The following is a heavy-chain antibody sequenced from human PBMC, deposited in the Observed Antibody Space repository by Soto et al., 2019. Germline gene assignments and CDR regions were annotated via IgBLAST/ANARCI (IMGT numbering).Heavy chain of an antibody. Sequence: PGGSLRLSCTVSGFSVSSNYMNWVRQAPGKGLAWVSVVYSDGATDYADSVKGRFTISRDNAKNSLYLQMNSLSAEDTAVYYCATWRSSWYDWAFDIWGQGTMVTVSS. D-gene: IGHD6-13*01. CDR3: ATWRSSWYDWAFDI. V-gene: IGHV3-66*01. CDR2: VYSDGAT. J-gene: IGHJ3*02. CDR1: GFSVSSNY.